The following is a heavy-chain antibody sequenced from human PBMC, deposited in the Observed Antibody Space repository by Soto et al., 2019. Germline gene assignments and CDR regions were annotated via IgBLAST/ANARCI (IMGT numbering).Heavy chain of an antibody. CDR2: INPSGGST. V-gene: IGHV1-46*01. Sequence: ASVKVSCKASGYTFTSYYMQWVRQAPGQGLEWMGIINPSGGSTSYAQKFQGRVTMTRDTSTSTVYMELSSLRSEDTAVYYCAVGCSGGSCYSDAFDIWGQGTMVTVS. J-gene: IGHJ3*02. CDR1: GYTFTSYY. D-gene: IGHD2-15*01. CDR3: AVGCSGGSCYSDAFDI.